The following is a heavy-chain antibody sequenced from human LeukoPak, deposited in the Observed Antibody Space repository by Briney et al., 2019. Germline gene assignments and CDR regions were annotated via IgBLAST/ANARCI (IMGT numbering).Heavy chain of an antibody. D-gene: IGHD5-12*01. Sequence: ASLKVSCKASGRTFSSYAISWARQAPGQGLEWMGGIIPIFGTANYAQKFQGRVTITTDESTSTAYMELSSLRSEDTAAYYCASGRYSGYVIYGVTISNYMDVWGKGTTVTVSS. CDR3: ASGRYSGYVIYGVTISNYMDV. J-gene: IGHJ6*03. CDR2: IIPIFGTA. CDR1: GRTFSSYA. V-gene: IGHV1-69*05.